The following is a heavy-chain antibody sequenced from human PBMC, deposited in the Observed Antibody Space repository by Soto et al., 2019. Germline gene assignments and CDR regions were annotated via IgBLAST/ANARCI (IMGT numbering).Heavy chain of an antibody. CDR2: ISDDGSNK. CDR3: ANSYYYDSSGYETYSYYGMDV. J-gene: IGHJ6*02. D-gene: IGHD3-22*01. CDR1: GFTFSRYG. V-gene: IGHV3-30*18. Sequence: QVQVVESGGGVVQPGRSLRLSCAVSGFTFSRYGMHWVRQAPGKGLEWVAVISDDGSNKYYGDSVKGRFTISRDNSKNTLYLQMNSLRAEDTAVYYCANSYYYDSSGYETYSYYGMDVWGQGTTVTVSS.